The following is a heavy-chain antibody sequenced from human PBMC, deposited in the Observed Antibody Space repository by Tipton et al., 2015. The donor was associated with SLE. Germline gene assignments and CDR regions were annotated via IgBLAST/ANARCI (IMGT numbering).Heavy chain of an antibody. CDR2: IYSGGST. CDR3: AREGEAARQGTYFDL. D-gene: IGHD6-6*01. Sequence: SLRLSCAASGFTFSSYAMSWVRQAPGKGLEWVSVIYSGGSTYYADPVKGRFTISRDNSKNTLYLQMNSLRAEDTALYYCAREGEAARQGTYFDLWGRGTLVTVSS. V-gene: IGHV3-23*03. J-gene: IGHJ2*01. CDR1: GFTFSSYA.